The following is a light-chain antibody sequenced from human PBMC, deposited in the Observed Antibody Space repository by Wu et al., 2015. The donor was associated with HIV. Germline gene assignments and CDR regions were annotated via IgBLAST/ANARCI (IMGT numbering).Light chain of an antibody. CDR2: GAS. J-gene: IGKJ4*01. V-gene: IGKV3-20*01. CDR3: QQYSSSSSTT. CDR1: QSVDSNY. Sequence: EIVLTQSPGTLSLSPGERATLSCRASQSVDSNYLAWHQQKPGQAPRYLIYGASSRASGAPDRFSGSGSGTDFTLTISRLEPEDFGVYYCQQYSSSSSTTFGGGTKVEIK.